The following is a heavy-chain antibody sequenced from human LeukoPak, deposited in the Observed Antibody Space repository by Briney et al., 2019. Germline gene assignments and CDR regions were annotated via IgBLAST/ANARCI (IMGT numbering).Heavy chain of an antibody. CDR2: IYHSGST. D-gene: IGHD4-17*01. CDR1: GGSISSGGYS. CDR3: ARARPYGDYPFDY. J-gene: IGHJ4*02. V-gene: IGHV4-30-2*01. Sequence: SETLSLTCAVSGGSISSGGYSWSWIRQPPGKGLEWIGYIYHSGSTYYNPSLKSRVTISVDRSKNQFSLKLSSVTAADTAVYYCARARPYGDYPFDYWGQGTLVTVSS.